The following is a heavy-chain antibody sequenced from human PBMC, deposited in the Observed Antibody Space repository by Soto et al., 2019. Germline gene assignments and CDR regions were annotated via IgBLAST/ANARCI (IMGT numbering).Heavy chain of an antibody. CDR2: IYSSGGT. CDR1: GGAISGYY. Sequence: SETLSLTCTVSGGAISGYYWTWVRQPAGKGLEWIGRIYSSGGTKYNPSPKSRVDMSLDMSKNQFSLRLSSVTAADTAVYYCARGQRFSDSFDPWGQGTLVTVSS. J-gene: IGHJ5*02. V-gene: IGHV4-4*07. CDR3: ARGQRFSDSFDP. D-gene: IGHD3-3*01.